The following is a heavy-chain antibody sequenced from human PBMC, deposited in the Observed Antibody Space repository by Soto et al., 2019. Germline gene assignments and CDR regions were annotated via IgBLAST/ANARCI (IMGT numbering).Heavy chain of an antibody. J-gene: IGHJ3*02. D-gene: IGHD2-15*01. CDR3: ARDQGDIVVVVAATPGAFDI. Sequence: GASVKVSCKASGYTFTSYYMHWVRQAPGQGLEWMGIINPSGGSTSYAQKFQGRVTMTRDTSTSTVYMEPSSLRSEDTAVYYCARDQGDIVVVVAATPGAFDIWGQGTMVTVSS. V-gene: IGHV1-46*03. CDR1: GYTFTSYY. CDR2: INPSGGST.